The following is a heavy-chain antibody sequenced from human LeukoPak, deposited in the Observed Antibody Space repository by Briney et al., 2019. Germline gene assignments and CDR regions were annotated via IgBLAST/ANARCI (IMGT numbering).Heavy chain of an antibody. Sequence: SETLSLTCAVYGGSFSGYYWSWIRQPPGKGLEWIGEINHSGSTNYNPSLKSRVTISVDTSKNQFSLKLSSVTAADTAVYYCARLKLTAYSWNQGSDYWGQGTLVTVSS. CDR1: GGSFSGYY. J-gene: IGHJ4*02. V-gene: IGHV4-34*01. CDR2: INHSGST. CDR3: ARLKLTAYSWNQGSDY. D-gene: IGHD1-20*01.